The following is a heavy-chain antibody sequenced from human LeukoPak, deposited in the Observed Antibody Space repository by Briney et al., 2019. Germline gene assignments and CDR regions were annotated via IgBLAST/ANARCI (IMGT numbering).Heavy chain of an antibody. V-gene: IGHV3-48*02. CDR2: ISSSSRTI. J-gene: IGHJ4*02. D-gene: IGHD1-26*01. CDR3: ASQYSETYLPIDY. Sequence: GGSLRLSCAASGFAFSFYAMSWLRQAPGKGLEWVSYISSSSRTIYYADSVKGRFTISRDNAKNSLYLQMNSLRDEDTAVYFCASQYSETYLPIDYWGQGTLVTVSS. CDR1: GFAFSFYA.